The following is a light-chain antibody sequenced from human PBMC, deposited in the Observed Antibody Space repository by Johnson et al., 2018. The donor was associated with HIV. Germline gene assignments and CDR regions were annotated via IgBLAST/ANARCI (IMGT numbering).Light chain of an antibody. V-gene: IGLV1-51*01. CDR2: DNN. Sequence: QSVLTQPPSVSAAPGQKVTISCSGSSSTIGNNYVSWYQQPPGTAPKLLIYDNNKRPSGFHDRFSGSQSGTSATLGITALQPRVEAEYYYGTSDSSLSAGYVYCTGPMGTVL. CDR3: GTSDSSLSAGYV. CDR1: SSTIGNNY. J-gene: IGLJ1*01.